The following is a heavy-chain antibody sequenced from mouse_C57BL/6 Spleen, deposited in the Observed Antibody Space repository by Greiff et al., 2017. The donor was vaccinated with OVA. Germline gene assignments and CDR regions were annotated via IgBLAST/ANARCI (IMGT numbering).Heavy chain of an antibody. V-gene: IGHV5-16*01. Sequence: EVMLVESEGGLVQPGSSMKLSCTASGFTFSDYYMAWVRQVPEKGLEWVANINYDGSSTYYLDSLKSRFIISRDNAKNILYLQMSSLKSEDTATYYCARDGYSNGYAMDYWGQGTSVTVSS. D-gene: IGHD2-5*01. CDR2: INYDGSST. J-gene: IGHJ4*01. CDR1: GFTFSDYY. CDR3: ARDGYSNGYAMDY.